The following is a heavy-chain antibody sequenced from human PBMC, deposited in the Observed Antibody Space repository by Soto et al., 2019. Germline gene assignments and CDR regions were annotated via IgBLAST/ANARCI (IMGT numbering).Heavy chain of an antibody. V-gene: IGHV3-21*01. CDR1: GFTFSSYS. D-gene: IGHD6-6*01. J-gene: IGHJ6*02. CDR2: ISSSSSYI. Sequence: EVQLGESGGGLVKPGGSLRLSCAASGFTFSSYSMNWVRQAPGKGLEWVSSISSSSSYIYYADSVKGRFTISRDNAKNSLYLQMNSLRAEDTAVYYCARDQGDIAARPIYYYGMDVWGQGTTVTVSS. CDR3: ARDQGDIAARPIYYYGMDV.